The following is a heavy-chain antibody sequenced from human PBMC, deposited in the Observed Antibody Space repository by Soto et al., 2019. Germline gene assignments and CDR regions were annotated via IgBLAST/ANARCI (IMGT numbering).Heavy chain of an antibody. V-gene: IGHV4-30-2*01. J-gene: IGHJ3*02. CDR2: IYHSGST. CDR1: GGSISSGGYS. CDR3: GRGDYANAFDI. Sequence: PSETLSLTCAVSGGSISSGGYSWNWIRQPPGKGLVWLAHIYHSGSTYYNASLKSRVTLSVDRSKNQFSMKLSSVAAADTVVYYCGRGDYANAFDIWGQGTIVTVSS. D-gene: IGHD4-17*01.